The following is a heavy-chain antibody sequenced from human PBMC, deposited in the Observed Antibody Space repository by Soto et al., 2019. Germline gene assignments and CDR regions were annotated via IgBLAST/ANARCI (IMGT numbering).Heavy chain of an antibody. Sequence: GGSLRLSCAAFGFTFSSYAMHWVRQAPGKGLEWVAVISYDGSNKYYADSVKGRFTISRDNSKNTLYLQMNSLRAEDTAVYYCARDSRIQLWLRGPNYGMDVWGQGTTVTVSS. CDR2: ISYDGSNK. D-gene: IGHD5-18*01. CDR1: GFTFSSYA. J-gene: IGHJ6*02. V-gene: IGHV3-30-3*01. CDR3: ARDSRIQLWLRGPNYGMDV.